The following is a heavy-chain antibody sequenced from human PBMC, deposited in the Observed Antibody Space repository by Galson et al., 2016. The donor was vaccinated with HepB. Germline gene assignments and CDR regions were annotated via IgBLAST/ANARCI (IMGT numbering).Heavy chain of an antibody. V-gene: IGHV3-30*03. CDR3: ARGWFDP. J-gene: IGHJ5*02. CDR2: VSRDGSNE. Sequence: SLRLSCAASGFAFSNYGLHWVRRAPGRGLEWVAAVSRDGSNEYYADSVKGRFTISRDNSKNPLYLQMNSLRAEDTAVYYCARGWFDPWGQGTLVTVSS. CDR1: GFAFSNYG.